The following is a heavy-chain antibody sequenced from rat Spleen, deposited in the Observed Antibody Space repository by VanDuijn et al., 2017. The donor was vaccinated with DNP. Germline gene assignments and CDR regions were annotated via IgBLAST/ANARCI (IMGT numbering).Heavy chain of an antibody. J-gene: IGHJ4*01. D-gene: IGHD1-1*01. CDR3: VKDKWFYAMDA. Sequence: EVQLVESGGDLVQPGRSLKLFCAASGFTFSDYYMAWIRQAPTKGLEWVAYIRYDGGSTKYGDSVKGRFTISRDNAKNTLYLQMNSLRSEDRATYYCVKDKWFYAMDAWGQGTSVTVSS. V-gene: IGHV5-20*01. CDR1: GFTFSDYY. CDR2: IRYDGGST.